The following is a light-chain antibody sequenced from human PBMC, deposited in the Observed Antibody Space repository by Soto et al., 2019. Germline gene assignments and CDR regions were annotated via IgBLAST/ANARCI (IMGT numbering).Light chain of an antibody. CDR3: GSWDSSLSAYV. Sequence: ISCSGSSSNIGGNSVSWYQQLPGTAPKLLIYDDNKRPSGIPDRFSGSKSGTSATLGITGFQTGDEADYYCGSWDSSLSAYVFGTPTTVTAL. J-gene: IGLJ1*01. CDR1: SSNIGGNS. V-gene: IGLV1-51*01. CDR2: DDN.